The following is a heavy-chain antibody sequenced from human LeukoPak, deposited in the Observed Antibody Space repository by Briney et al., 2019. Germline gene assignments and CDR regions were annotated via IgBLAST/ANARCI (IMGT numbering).Heavy chain of an antibody. V-gene: IGHV3-21*01. CDR2: ISSSSSYI. CDR3: ARERPDFEGPYYYYYMDV. CDR1: GFTLSRYR. Sequence: GGSLRLSCAASGFTLSRYRMNWIRQAPGKWLEWVSSISSSSSYIYYADSVKGRFTISRDNAKNSLYLQMNSLRAEDTAVYYCARERPDFEGPYYYYYMDVWGKGTTVTISS. J-gene: IGHJ6*03. D-gene: IGHD2-21*02.